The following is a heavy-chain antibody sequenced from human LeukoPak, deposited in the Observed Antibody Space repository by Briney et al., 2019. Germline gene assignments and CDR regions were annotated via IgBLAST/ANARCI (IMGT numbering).Heavy chain of an antibody. J-gene: IGHJ4*02. CDR3: ARDRGSSSSLPGH. V-gene: IGHV3-21*01. D-gene: IGHD6-6*01. CDR1: GFTFSSYS. Sequence: PGGSLRLSCAASGFTFSSYSMNWVRQAPGKGLEWVSSISSSSSYIYYADSVKGRFTISRDNAKNSLYLQMNSLRAEDTAVYYCARDRGSSSSLPGHWGQGTLVTVSS. CDR2: ISSSSSYI.